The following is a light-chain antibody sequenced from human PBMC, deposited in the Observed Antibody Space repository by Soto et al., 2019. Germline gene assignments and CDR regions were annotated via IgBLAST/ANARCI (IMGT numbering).Light chain of an antibody. CDR3: QQYGSSPPLT. CDR2: GAS. Sequence: EIVLTQSPGTLSLSPGGRATLSCSASQSVSSSYLAWYQQKPGQAPRLLIYGASSRATGIPDRFSGSGSGTDFTLTISRLEPEDFAVYYCQQYGSSPPLTFGGGTKVDIK. V-gene: IGKV3-20*01. CDR1: QSVSSSY. J-gene: IGKJ4*01.